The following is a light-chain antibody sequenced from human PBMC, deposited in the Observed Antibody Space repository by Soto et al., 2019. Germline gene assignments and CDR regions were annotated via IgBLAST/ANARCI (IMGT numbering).Light chain of an antibody. J-gene: IGLJ1*01. CDR1: SSDVGGCNY. CDR3: SSYTSSSTLYV. V-gene: IGLV2-14*01. Sequence: QCALTQPASVAGCPGQAITVACAGTSSDVGGCNYVSWYQQHPGKAPKLVIYEVSNRPSGVSNRFSGSKSGNTASLTISGLQAEDEADYYCSSYTSSSTLYVFGTGTKVTVL. CDR2: EVS.